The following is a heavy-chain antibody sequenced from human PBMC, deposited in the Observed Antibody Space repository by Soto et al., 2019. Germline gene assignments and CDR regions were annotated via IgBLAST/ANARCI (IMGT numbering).Heavy chain of an antibody. CDR1: GGSLRGSY. J-gene: IGHJ4*02. Sequence: PSESLYLTCAAYGGSLRGSYWTWSCQPPRTGLEWIGEINHSGRTNYNPSLKSRVTISVDTSKNQFSLKLTSVTAADTAVYYCARDKITGLFDYWGQGTLVTVSS. CDR2: INHSGRT. V-gene: IGHV4-34*01. D-gene: IGHD2-8*02. CDR3: ARDKITGLFDY.